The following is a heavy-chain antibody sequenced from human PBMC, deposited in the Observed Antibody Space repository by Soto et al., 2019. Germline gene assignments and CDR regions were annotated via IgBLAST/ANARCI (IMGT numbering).Heavy chain of an antibody. J-gene: IGHJ3*02. D-gene: IGHD2-15*01. CDR1: GGSVSSGSYY. Sequence: PSETLSLTCIVSGGSVSSGSYYWSWIRQPPGKGLEWIGYIYYSGSTNYNPSLKSRVTISVDTSKNQFSLKLSSVTAADTAVYYCAGVVVAATGAFDIWGQGTMVTVSS. CDR2: IYYSGST. CDR3: AGVVVAATGAFDI. V-gene: IGHV4-61*01.